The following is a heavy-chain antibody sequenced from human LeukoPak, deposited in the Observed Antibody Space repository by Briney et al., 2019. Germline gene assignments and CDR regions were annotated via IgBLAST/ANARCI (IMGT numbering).Heavy chain of an antibody. V-gene: IGHV1-18*01. CDR1: GYTFTSYG. D-gene: IGHD5-12*01. CDR3: ARDDLDIVATTRDY. J-gene: IGHJ4*02. CDR2: TSAYNGNT. Sequence: GASVKVSCKASGYTFTSYGISWVRQAPGQGLEWMGWTSAYNGNTNYAQKLQGGVTMTTDTSTSTAYMELRSLRSDDTAVYYCARDDLDIVATTRDYWGQGTLVTVSS.